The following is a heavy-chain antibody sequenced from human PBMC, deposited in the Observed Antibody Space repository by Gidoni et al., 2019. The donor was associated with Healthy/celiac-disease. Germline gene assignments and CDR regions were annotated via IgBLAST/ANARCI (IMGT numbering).Heavy chain of an antibody. CDR3: ARGRGGGIQLRPDY. V-gene: IGHV1-3*01. J-gene: IGHJ4*02. CDR1: GYTFPSYA. CDR2: INAGNGNT. Sequence: QVQLVQSGAEVKKPGASVKVSCKASGYTFPSYAMHWVRQAPGQRLEWMGWINAGNGNTKYSQKFQGRVTITRDTSASTAYMELSSLRSEDTAVYYCARGRGGGIQLRPDYWGQGTLVTVSS. D-gene: IGHD5-18*01.